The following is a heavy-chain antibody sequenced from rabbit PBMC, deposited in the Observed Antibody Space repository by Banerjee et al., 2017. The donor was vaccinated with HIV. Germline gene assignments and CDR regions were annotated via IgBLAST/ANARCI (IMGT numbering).Heavy chain of an antibody. J-gene: IGHJ4*01. CDR1: GFSFSSYYY. CDR2: IYTSSGST. D-gene: IGHD4-1*01. Sequence: QSLEESGGGLVKPGGTLTLTCTASGFSFSSYYYMCWVRQAPGKGLEWIACIYTSSGSTVYASWAKGRFSISKTSSTTVTLQMTSLTAADTATNFCARDAWGAEDFDLWGPGTLVTVS. V-gene: IGHV1S40*01. CDR3: ARDAWGAEDFDL.